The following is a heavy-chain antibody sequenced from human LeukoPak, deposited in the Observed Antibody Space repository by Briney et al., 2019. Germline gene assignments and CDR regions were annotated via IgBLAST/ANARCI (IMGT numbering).Heavy chain of an antibody. Sequence: GGSLRLSCGASGFTFSSHAMSWVRQTPERGLEWVSAITGGGDSAYYPDSVKGRFTISRDNSKNTLYLQMNNLGAEDTALYYCVSGDTGRCYYYWGQGTLVTVSS. J-gene: IGHJ4*02. CDR1: GFTFSSHA. CDR3: VSGDTGRCYYY. D-gene: IGHD1-1*01. CDR2: ITGGGDSA. V-gene: IGHV3-23*01.